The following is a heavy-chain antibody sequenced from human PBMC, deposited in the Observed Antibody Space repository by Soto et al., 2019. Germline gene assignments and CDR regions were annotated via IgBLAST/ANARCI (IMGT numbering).Heavy chain of an antibody. D-gene: IGHD2-21*02. CDR2: IIPILGIA. J-gene: IGHJ3*02. CDR1: GGTFSSYT. Sequence: QVQLVQSGAEVKKPGSSVKVSCKASGGTFSSYTISWVRQAPGQGLEWMGRIIPILGIANYAQKFQGRVTITADKSTSTAYMELSSLRSEDTAVYYCARGGCGGDCSSRTDDAFDIWGQGTMVTVSS. CDR3: ARGGCGGDCSSRTDDAFDI. V-gene: IGHV1-69*02.